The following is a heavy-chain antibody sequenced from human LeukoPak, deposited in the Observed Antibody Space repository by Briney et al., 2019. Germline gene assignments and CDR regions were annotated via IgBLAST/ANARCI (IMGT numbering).Heavy chain of an antibody. J-gene: IGHJ6*03. V-gene: IGHV1-46*01. D-gene: IGHD3-3*01. CDR1: GYTFTSYY. CDR2: INPSGGST. CDR3: ARAARFLEWPYYYYMDV. Sequence: ASVKVSCKASGYTFTSYYMHWVRQAPGQGLEWMGIINPSGGSTSYAQKFQGRVTITADESTSTAYMELSSLRSEDTAVYYCARAARFLEWPYYYYMDVWGKGTTVTVSS.